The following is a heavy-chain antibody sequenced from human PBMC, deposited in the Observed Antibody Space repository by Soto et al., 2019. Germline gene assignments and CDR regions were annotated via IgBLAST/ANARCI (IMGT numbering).Heavy chain of an antibody. D-gene: IGHD2-15*01. CDR3: AATPRY. J-gene: IGHJ4*02. CDR1: GGSITSYY. V-gene: IGHV4-59*01. Sequence: QVQLQESGPGLVKSSETLSLTCTVSGGSITSYYWNWIRQPPGKGLEWIGYIYSSGSTNYNPSLKGRVTMSLDTSKNQVSLNVTSVTAADTAVYYCAATPRYWGQGRLVTVSS. CDR2: IYSSGST.